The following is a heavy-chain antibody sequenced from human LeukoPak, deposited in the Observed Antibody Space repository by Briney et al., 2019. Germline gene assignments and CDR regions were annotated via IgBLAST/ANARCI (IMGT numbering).Heavy chain of an antibody. D-gene: IGHD7-27*01. J-gene: IGHJ4*02. V-gene: IGHV3-7*01. CDR1: GFTFGSYG. Sequence: GGSLRLSCAASGFTFGSYGMTWVRQAPGKGLEWVANIKTDGSQIYYVDSVKGRFTISRDNAKNSLYLQMNSLRAEDTAVYYCARDLNWETYWGQGTLVSVSS. CDR3: ARDLNWETY. CDR2: IKTDGSQI.